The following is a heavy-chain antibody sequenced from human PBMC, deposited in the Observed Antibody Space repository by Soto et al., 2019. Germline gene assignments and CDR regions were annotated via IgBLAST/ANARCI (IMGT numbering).Heavy chain of an antibody. V-gene: IGHV3-73*02. J-gene: IGHJ4*02. CDR2: IRSKANSYAT. CDR3: TMGLLWFGAY. Sequence: ELKLVESGGGLVQPGGSLKLSCAASGFTFSCSAMHWVRQASGKGLEWVGRIRSKANSYATAYAASVKGRFTISRDDSKNTAYLQMNSLKTEDTAVYYCTMGLLWFGAYWGQGTLVTVSS. D-gene: IGHD3-10*01. CDR1: GFTFSCSA.